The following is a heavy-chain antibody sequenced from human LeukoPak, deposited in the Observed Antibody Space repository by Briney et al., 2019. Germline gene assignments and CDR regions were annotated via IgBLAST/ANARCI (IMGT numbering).Heavy chain of an antibody. J-gene: IGHJ3*02. CDR3: AKDGGAGWYFDWSRIAGAFDI. Sequence: QPGGSLRLSCAASGFTFRSYAMSWVRQAPGKGLEWVSAISGSGGSTYYADSVKGRFTISRDNSKNTLYLQMNSLRAEDTAVYYCAKDGGAGWYFDWSRIAGAFDIWGQGTMVTVSS. D-gene: IGHD3-9*01. CDR1: GFTFRSYA. CDR2: ISGSGGST. V-gene: IGHV3-23*01.